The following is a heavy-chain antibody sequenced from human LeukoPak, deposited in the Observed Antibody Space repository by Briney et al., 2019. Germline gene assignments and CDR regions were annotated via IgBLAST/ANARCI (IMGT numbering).Heavy chain of an antibody. CDR2: INSGRNTM. Sequence: GGSLRLSCAASGFTFSTYSMTWVRQAPGKGLEWVSYINSGRNTMFYADSVKGRFTISRDNAKNSLYLQMNSLRAEDTAVYYCARDSTIYGGYFDYWGQGTLVTVSS. D-gene: IGHD4-23*01. CDR1: GFTFSTYS. CDR3: ARDSTIYGGYFDY. V-gene: IGHV3-48*04. J-gene: IGHJ4*02.